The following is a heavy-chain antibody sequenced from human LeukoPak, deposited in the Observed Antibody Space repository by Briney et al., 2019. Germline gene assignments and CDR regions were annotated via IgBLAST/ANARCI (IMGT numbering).Heavy chain of an antibody. CDR1: GIPFSSYA. CDR2: ISGSGGST. Sequence: GGSLRLSCAASGIPFSSYAMNWVRQAPGKGLEWVSGISGSGGSTYYADSVKGRFTISRDNSKNTLYLQMNSLRAEDTAVYYCAKVALMGLYAYYMDVWGKGTTVTVSS. V-gene: IGHV3-23*01. CDR3: AKVALMGLYAYYMDV. D-gene: IGHD2-8*01. J-gene: IGHJ6*03.